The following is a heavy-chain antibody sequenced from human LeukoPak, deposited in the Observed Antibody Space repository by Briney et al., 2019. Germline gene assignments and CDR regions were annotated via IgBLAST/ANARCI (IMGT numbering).Heavy chain of an antibody. Sequence: SETLSLTCAVYGGSFSGYYWSWIRQLPGKGLEWIGEINHSRSTNYNPSLKSRVTISVDTSKNQFSLKLSSVTAADTAVYYCARLPAAMPGRNWFDPWGQGTLVTVSS. CDR2: INHSRST. CDR1: GGSFSGYY. V-gene: IGHV4-34*01. J-gene: IGHJ5*02. D-gene: IGHD2-2*01. CDR3: ARLPAAMPGRNWFDP.